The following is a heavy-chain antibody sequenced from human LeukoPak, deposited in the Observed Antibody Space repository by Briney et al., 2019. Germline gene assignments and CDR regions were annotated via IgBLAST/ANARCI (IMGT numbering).Heavy chain of an antibody. J-gene: IGHJ4*02. D-gene: IGHD3-22*01. CDR3: ARESPGYYDSSGYYSPNLVY. CDR1: GYTFTSYG. Sequence: GASVKVSCKASGYTFTSYGISWVRQAPGQGLEWMGWISAYNGNTNYAQKLQGRVNMTTDTSTSTAYMELRSLRSDDTAVYYCARESPGYYDSSGYYSPNLVYWGQRTLVTVSS. V-gene: IGHV1-18*01. CDR2: ISAYNGNT.